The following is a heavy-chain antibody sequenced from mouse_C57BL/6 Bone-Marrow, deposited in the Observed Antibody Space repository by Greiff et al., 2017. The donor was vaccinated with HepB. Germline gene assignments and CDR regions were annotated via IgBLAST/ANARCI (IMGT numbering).Heavy chain of an antibody. Sequence: QVQLQQPGAELVRPGSSVKLSCKASGYTFTSYWMDWVKQRPGQGLEWIGNIYPSDSETHYNQKFKDKATLTVDKSSSTAYMQLSSLTSEDSAVYYCGRREPFSYAMDYWGQGTSVTVSS. CDR2: IYPSDSET. CDR1: GYTFTSYW. V-gene: IGHV1-61*01. J-gene: IGHJ4*01. CDR3: GRREPFSYAMDY.